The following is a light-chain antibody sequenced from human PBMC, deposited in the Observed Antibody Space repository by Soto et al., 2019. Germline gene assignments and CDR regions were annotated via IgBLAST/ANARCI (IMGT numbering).Light chain of an antibody. Sequence: VVTQPPSASGTPGQRVTISCSGSSSNIGSNFVYWYQQLPGTAPKLLIYRNNQRPSGVPDRFSGSKSGTSASLAISGLRSEDEADYYCAAWDDSLSGKVFGGGTKLTVL. V-gene: IGLV1-47*01. CDR2: RNN. J-gene: IGLJ2*01. CDR3: AAWDDSLSGKV. CDR1: SSNIGSNF.